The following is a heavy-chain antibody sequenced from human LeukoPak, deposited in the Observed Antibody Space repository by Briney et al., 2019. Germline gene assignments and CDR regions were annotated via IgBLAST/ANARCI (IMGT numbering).Heavy chain of an antibody. Sequence: GESLKISCQGSGYDFSNYRIAWVRQMPGKGLEWMGIIFPADSDTKYSPSFQGQVTISADKSISTAYLQWSSLKASDTAMYYCASGSSGWYYFDYWGQGTLVTVSS. CDR1: GYDFSNYR. CDR2: IFPADSDT. CDR3: ASGSSGWYYFDY. D-gene: IGHD6-19*01. V-gene: IGHV5-51*01. J-gene: IGHJ4*02.